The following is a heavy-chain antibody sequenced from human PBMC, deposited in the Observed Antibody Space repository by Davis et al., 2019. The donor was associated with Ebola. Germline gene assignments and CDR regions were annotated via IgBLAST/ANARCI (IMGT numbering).Heavy chain of an antibody. J-gene: IGHJ4*02. Sequence: MPGGSLRLSCAVYGGSFSGYYWSWIRQPPGKGLEWIGEINHSGSTNYNPSLKSRVTISVDTSKNQFSLKLSSVTAADTAVYYCARLGYCSGGSCYFFDYWGQGTLVTVSS. V-gene: IGHV4-34*01. CDR2: INHSGST. D-gene: IGHD2-15*01. CDR1: GGSFSGYY. CDR3: ARLGYCSGGSCYFFDY.